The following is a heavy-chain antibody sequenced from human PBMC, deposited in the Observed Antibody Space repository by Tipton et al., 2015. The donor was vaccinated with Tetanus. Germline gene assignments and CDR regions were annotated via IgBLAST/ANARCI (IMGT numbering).Heavy chain of an antibody. J-gene: IGHJ3*02. CDR1: GGSISSYY. V-gene: IGHV4-59*08. D-gene: IGHD4-11*01. Sequence: TLSLTCTVSGGSISSYYWSWIRQPPGKGLEWIGYIYYSGSTNYNPSLKSRVSISIDTSQNQFSLRLTSVTAADTAVYFCARNVYTVTNDAFDIWGHGTLVNVSS. CDR2: IYYSGST. CDR3: ARNVYTVTNDAFDI.